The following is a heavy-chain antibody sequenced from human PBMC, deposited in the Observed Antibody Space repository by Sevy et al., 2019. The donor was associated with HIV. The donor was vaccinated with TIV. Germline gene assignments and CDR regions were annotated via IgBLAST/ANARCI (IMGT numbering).Heavy chain of an antibody. CDR1: GGSISSKNYY. D-gene: IGHD6-13*01. CDR2: VYYSGST. V-gene: IGHV4-39*01. J-gene: IGHJ4*02. CDR3: ARSPPWGNTWLYYFDN. Sequence: SETLSLTCTVSGGSISSKNYYWCWLRQPPGKGLEWIGSVYYSGSTYYNPSLKSRVTISVETSKNQFSLTLSSVTAADPAVYYCARSPPWGNTWLYYFDNWGQGTLVTVSS.